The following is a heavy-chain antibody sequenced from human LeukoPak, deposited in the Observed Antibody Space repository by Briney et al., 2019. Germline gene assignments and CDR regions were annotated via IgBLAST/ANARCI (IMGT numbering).Heavy chain of an antibody. CDR3: ARVHCSGGSCYLGYFDY. Sequence: GGSLRLSCAASGFTFDDYAMHWVRQAPGKGLEWVSGISWNSGSIGYADSVKGRFTISRDNAKNSLYLQMNSLRAEDMALYYCARVHCSGGSCYLGYFDYWGQGTLVTVSS. V-gene: IGHV3-9*03. CDR1: GFTFDDYA. CDR2: ISWNSGSI. D-gene: IGHD2-15*01. J-gene: IGHJ4*02.